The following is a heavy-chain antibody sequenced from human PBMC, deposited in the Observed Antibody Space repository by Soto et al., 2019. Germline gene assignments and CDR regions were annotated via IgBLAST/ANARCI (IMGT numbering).Heavy chain of an antibody. J-gene: IGHJ4*02. CDR2: IYWDDDK. D-gene: IGHD5-12*01. V-gene: IGHV2-5*02. Sequence: QITLKESGPTLVKPTQTLTLTCTFSGFSLSTSGVGVGWIRQPPGKALERLALIYWDDDKRYSPSLKSRLTITKDTSKHQVVLTMTNMDPVDTATYYCALRNSLMATTRVHFDYWGQGTLVTVSS. CDR3: ALRNSLMATTRVHFDY. CDR1: GFSLSTSGVG.